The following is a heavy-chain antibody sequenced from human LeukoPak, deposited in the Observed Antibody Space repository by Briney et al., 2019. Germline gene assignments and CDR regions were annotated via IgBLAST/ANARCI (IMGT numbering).Heavy chain of an antibody. V-gene: IGHV4-34*01. CDR1: GGSFSGYY. J-gene: IGHJ5*02. Sequence: SETLSLTCAVYGGSFSGYYWSWIRQPPGKGLEWIGEINHSGSTNYNPSLKSRVTISVDTSENQFSLKLSSVTAADTAVYYCASQTVTRRFDPWGQGTLVTVSS. CDR2: INHSGST. D-gene: IGHD4-17*01. CDR3: ASQTVTRRFDP.